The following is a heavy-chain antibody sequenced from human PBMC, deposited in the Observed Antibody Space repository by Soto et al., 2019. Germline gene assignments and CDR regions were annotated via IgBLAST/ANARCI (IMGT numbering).Heavy chain of an antibody. V-gene: IGHV3-33*01. CDR2: IWYDGSNK. CDR1: GFTFSSYG. Sequence: QVQLVESGGGVVQPGRSLRLSCAASGFTFSSYGMHWVRQAPGKGLEWVAVIWYDGSNKYYADSVKGRFTISRDNSKNTLYLQMTSLIAEDTAVYYCARDRITMVRGVIITSAYYYYGMDVWGQGTTVTVSS. D-gene: IGHD3-10*01. CDR3: ARDRITMVRGVIITSAYYYYGMDV. J-gene: IGHJ6*02.